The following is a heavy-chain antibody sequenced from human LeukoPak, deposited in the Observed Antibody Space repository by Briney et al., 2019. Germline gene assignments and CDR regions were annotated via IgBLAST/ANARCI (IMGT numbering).Heavy chain of an antibody. Sequence: GASVKVSCKTSGYSFTDYYMHWVRQAPGQGLEWMGIINPSGGSTSYAQKFQGRVTMTRDTSTSTVYMELSSLRSEDTAVYYCARDGAYCGGDCYSGYYYYYGMDVWGQGTTVTVSS. CDR1: GYSFTDYY. CDR2: INPSGGST. V-gene: IGHV1-46*01. D-gene: IGHD2-21*02. J-gene: IGHJ6*02. CDR3: ARDGAYCGGDCYSGYYYYYGMDV.